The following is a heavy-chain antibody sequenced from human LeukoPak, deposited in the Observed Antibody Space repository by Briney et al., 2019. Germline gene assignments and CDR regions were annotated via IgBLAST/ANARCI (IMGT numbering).Heavy chain of an antibody. CDR1: GFTFSSDV. D-gene: IGHD3-9*01. CDR3: ARLPTGYPNWFDA. J-gene: IGHJ5*02. CDR2: IHGAGVTT. V-gene: IGHV3-23*01. Sequence: GGSLRLSCAASGFTFSSDVMGWVRQAPGKGLEWVSAIHGAGVTTYYADSVQGRFTISRDNSKNMLYLQMSSLRGDDSALYYCARLPTGYPNWFDAWGQGTLVTVSA.